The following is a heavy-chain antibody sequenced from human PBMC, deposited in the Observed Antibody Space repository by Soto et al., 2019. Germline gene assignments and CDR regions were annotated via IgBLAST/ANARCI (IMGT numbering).Heavy chain of an antibody. CDR1: GGSISSGGYS. Sequence: SETLSLTCAVSGGSISSGGYSWSWIRQPPGKGLEWIGYIYHSGSTYYNPSLKSRVTISVDRSKNQFSLKLSSVTAADTAVYYCARELREFGSGYYYGMDVWGQGTTVTVSS. CDR2: IYHSGST. J-gene: IGHJ6*02. CDR3: ARELREFGSGYYYGMDV. V-gene: IGHV4-30-2*01. D-gene: IGHD3-16*01.